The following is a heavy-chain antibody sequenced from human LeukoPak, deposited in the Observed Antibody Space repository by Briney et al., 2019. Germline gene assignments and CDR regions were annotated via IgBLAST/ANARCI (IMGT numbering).Heavy chain of an antibody. CDR3: ARDRYYSSGDGGAFDI. CDR1: GFTFRNYG. Sequence: GGSLRLSCAASGFTFRNYGMYWVRQAPGKGLEWVAIIWYDGSNKYYADSVKGRFTISRDNSKNTLYLQMSSLRAEDTAVYYCARDRYYSSGDGGAFDIWGQGTMVTVSS. V-gene: IGHV3-33*07. J-gene: IGHJ3*02. CDR2: IWYDGSNK. D-gene: IGHD6-19*01.